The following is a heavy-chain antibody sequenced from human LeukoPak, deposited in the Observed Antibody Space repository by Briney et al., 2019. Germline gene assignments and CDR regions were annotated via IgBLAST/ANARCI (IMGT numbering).Heavy chain of an antibody. CDR1: GFTFSSYA. CDR2: VSGSGGST. J-gene: IGHJ4*02. V-gene: IGHV3-23*01. CDR3: AKGGLWGYGSGSYTIDY. D-gene: IGHD3-10*01. Sequence: GGSLRLSCAASGFTFSSYAMSWVRQAPGKGLEWVSAVSGSGGSTYYADSVKGRFTISRDNSKNTLYLQMNSLRAEDTAVYYCAKGGLWGYGSGSYTIDYWGQGTLVTVSS.